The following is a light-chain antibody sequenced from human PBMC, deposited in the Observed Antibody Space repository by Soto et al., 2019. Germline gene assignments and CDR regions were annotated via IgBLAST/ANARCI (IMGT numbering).Light chain of an antibody. CDR2: AAS. CDR3: LQKYFYPFT. J-gene: IGKJ3*01. V-gene: IGKV1-6*01. Sequence: AIQMTQSPSSLSASVGDRVTITCRASQRIRNDLDWFQQKPGKAPKLLIYAASNLQSGVPARFSGSGSGRDFTLTISSLQPEDFATYYCLQKYFYPFTFGPGTKVYIK. CDR1: QRIRND.